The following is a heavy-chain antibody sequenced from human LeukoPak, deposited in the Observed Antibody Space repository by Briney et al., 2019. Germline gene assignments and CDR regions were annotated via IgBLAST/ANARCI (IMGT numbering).Heavy chain of an antibody. CDR2: IYYSGST. CDR3: ARGRYQSAAGMLY. CDR1: GGSISSYY. V-gene: IGHV4-59*01. J-gene: IGHJ4*02. D-gene: IGHD6-13*01. Sequence: SETLSLTCTASGGSISSYYWSWIRQPPGKGLEWIGYIYYSGSTNYNPSLKSRVTISVDTSKNQFSLKLSSVTAADTAVYYCARGRYQSAAGMLYWGQGALVTVSS.